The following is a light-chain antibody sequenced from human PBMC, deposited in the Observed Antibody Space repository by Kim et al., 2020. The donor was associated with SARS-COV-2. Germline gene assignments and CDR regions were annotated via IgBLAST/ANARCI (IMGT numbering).Light chain of an antibody. CDR2: GAS. V-gene: IGKV3-20*01. CDR1: QSVWGTS. CDR3: QQYGSIPKT. J-gene: IGKJ2*01. Sequence: LSPGERATLSCRASQSVWGTSLAWYQQQPGRTPRLLIYGASTRATGIPDRFSGSGSGTDFSLTISRLEPEDFAVYYCQQYGSIPKTFGQGTKLEI.